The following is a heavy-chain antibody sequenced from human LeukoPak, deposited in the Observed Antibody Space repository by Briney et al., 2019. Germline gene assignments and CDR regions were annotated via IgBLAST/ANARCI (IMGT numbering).Heavy chain of an antibody. CDR3: ARGEYSSSWRAIFDQ. J-gene: IGHJ4*02. CDR2: IYYSGST. CDR1: GGSISTYH. D-gene: IGHD6-13*01. V-gene: IGHV4-59*01. Sequence: SETLSLTCTVSGGSISTYHWSWIRQPPGKELEWIGYIYYSGSTNYNPSLKSRVTISVDTSKNQFSLKLTSVTAADTAVYHCARGEYSSSWRAIFDQWGQGALVTVPS.